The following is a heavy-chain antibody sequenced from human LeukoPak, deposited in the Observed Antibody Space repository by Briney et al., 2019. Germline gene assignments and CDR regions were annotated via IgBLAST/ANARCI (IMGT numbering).Heavy chain of an antibody. CDR2: IYTSGST. V-gene: IGHV4-61*02. J-gene: IGHJ6*02. Sequence: SETLSLTCTVSGGSISSGSYYWSWIWQPAGKGLEWIGRIYTSGSTNYNPSLKSRVTISVDTSKNQFSLKLSSVTAADTAVYYCARTWLGYYGMDVWGQGTTVTVSS. D-gene: IGHD3-10*01. CDR3: ARTWLGYYGMDV. CDR1: GGSISSGSYY.